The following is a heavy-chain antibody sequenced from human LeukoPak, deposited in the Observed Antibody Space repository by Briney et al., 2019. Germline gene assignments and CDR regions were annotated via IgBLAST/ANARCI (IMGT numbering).Heavy chain of an antibody. Sequence: SETLSLTCTVSGGSVSSTTYYWGWIRQPPGKGLEWIGSIYSSGSTYYNPSLKSRVTISVDTSKNQFSLNLNSITAADTAVYYCEGTRQGWLPQYYFDYWGQGTLVTVSS. CDR3: EGTRQGWLPQYYFDY. J-gene: IGHJ4*02. V-gene: IGHV4-39*01. D-gene: IGHD5-12*01. CDR1: GGSVSSTTYY. CDR2: IYSSGST.